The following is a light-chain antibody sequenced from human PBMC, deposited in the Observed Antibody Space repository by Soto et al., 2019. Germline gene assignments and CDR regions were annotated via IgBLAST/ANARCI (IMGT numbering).Light chain of an antibody. Sequence: IQLIQSPSSLSASVGDRVTIACRASESISDYLNWYQHKPGEAPKVLVYSASTLRGGVPSRFSGTGSFTDFTLTISILQPEDVATYYCQHTFSNLLSFGGGTKVEIK. CDR3: QHTFSNLLS. CDR1: ESISDY. J-gene: IGKJ4*01. V-gene: IGKV1-39*01. CDR2: SAS.